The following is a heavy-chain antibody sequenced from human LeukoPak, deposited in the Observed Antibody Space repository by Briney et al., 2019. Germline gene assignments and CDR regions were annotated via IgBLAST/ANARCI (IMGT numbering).Heavy chain of an antibody. Sequence: GGSLRLSCAASGFTSRSYEMIWVRQAPGKGREWLSYISGGGGTTYYADSVKGRFTISRDNAKNSLYLQMKSLGAGDTAVYYCARDHLNLFDYWGQGTLVTVSS. J-gene: IGHJ4*02. V-gene: IGHV3-48*03. CDR1: GFTSRSYE. CDR2: ISGGGGTT. CDR3: ARDHLNLFDY.